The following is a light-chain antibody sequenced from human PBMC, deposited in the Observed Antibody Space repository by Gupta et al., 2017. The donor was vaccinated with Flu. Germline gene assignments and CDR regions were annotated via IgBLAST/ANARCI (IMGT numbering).Light chain of an antibody. Sequence: ATLLVPPGESATPSCRARHVVSSNLAWYQQKPGQAPRLLIYGASARATGIPARFSGSGSATDFTLTISSLQSEDFAVYYCQQYDNWPPITFGQGTRLEIK. CDR2: GAS. J-gene: IGKJ5*01. V-gene: IGKV3-15*01. CDR3: QQYDNWPPIT. CDR1: HVVSSN.